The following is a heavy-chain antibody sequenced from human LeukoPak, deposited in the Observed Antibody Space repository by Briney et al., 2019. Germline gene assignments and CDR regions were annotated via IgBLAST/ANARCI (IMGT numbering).Heavy chain of an antibody. J-gene: IGHJ5*02. CDR2: IRYDGNNK. Sequence: GGSLRLSCAASGFTFSSYGIHWVRQAPGKGLEWVTFIRYDGNNKYYAESVKGRFTISRDNSKNTVYLQMNSLRAEDTAVYYCAKERTRVTGGWTWGQGTLVTVSS. V-gene: IGHV3-30*02. CDR1: GFTFSSYG. CDR3: AKERTRVTGGWT. D-gene: IGHD2-21*02.